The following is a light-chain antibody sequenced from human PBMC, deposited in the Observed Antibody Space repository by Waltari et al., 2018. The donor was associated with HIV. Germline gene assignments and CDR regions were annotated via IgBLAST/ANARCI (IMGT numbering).Light chain of an antibody. CDR2: DVS. CDR3: SSYTISSTVL. J-gene: IGLJ2*01. V-gene: IGLV2-14*03. Sequence: QSALTQPASVAGSPGQSITISCTGTSSDVGSFNYVSWYQQHPGKAPKLMIYDVSHRPSGVSNRFSGSKSGNTASLTISGLQAEDEAAYYCSSYTISSTVLFGRGTALTVL. CDR1: SSDVGSFNY.